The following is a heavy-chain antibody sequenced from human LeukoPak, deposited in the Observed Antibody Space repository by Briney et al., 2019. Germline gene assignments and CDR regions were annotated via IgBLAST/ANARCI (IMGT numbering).Heavy chain of an antibody. Sequence: GGSLRLSCAASGFTFSSYSMNWVRQAPGKGLEWVSYISSSSSTIYYADSVKGRFTIPRDNAKNSLYLQMNSLRAEDTAVYYCARAQYSGSYRGAFDIWGQGTMVTVSS. CDR3: ARAQYSGSYRGAFDI. V-gene: IGHV3-48*04. CDR1: GFTFSSYS. J-gene: IGHJ3*02. CDR2: ISSSSSTI. D-gene: IGHD1-26*01.